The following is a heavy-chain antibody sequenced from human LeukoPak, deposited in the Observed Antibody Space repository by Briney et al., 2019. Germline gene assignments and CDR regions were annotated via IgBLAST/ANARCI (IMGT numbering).Heavy chain of an antibody. CDR3: AKDSTYYYDSSGSGLTDY. J-gene: IGHJ4*02. CDR2: ISGSGGST. Sequence: GGSLRLSCAASGFTFSSYAMSRVRQAPGKGLEWVSAISGSGGSTYYADSAKGRFTISRDNSKNTLYLQMNSLRAEDTAVYYCAKDSTYYYDSSGSGLTDYWGQGTLVTVSS. CDR1: GFTFSSYA. V-gene: IGHV3-23*01. D-gene: IGHD3-22*01.